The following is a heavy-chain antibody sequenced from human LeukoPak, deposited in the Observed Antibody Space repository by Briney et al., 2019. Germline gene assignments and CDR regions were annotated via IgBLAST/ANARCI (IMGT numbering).Heavy chain of an antibody. Sequence: GGSLRLSCAASGFTFSSYAMSWDRQTPGKGLEWVSAISGSGGSTYYADSVKGRFTISRDNSKNTLYLQMNSLRAEDTAVYYCAKTTGYSSSWYWFDPWGQGTLVTVSS. CDR2: ISGSGGST. D-gene: IGHD6-13*01. CDR1: GFTFSSYA. V-gene: IGHV3-23*01. J-gene: IGHJ5*02. CDR3: AKTTGYSSSWYWFDP.